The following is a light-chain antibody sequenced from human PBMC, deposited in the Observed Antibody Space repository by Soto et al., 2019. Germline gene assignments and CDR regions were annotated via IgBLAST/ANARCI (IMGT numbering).Light chain of an antibody. CDR3: AAWDDSLRGYV. CDR2: SDT. J-gene: IGLJ1*01. Sequence: QSVLTQPPSVSGAPGQRVTISCTGSSSNIGAGYDVHWYQQLPGTAPKLLIYSDTQRPSGVPDRFSGSKSGTSASLAISGLRSGDDADYYCAAWDDSLRGYVFGTGTKLTVL. CDR1: SSNIGAGYD. V-gene: IGLV1-40*01.